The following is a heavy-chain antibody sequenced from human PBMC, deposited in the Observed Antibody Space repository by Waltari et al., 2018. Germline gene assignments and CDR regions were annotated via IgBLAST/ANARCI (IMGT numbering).Heavy chain of an antibody. CDR2: INHSGTT. J-gene: IGHJ4*02. Sequence: QVQLQHWGAGLLKPSATLSLTCAVYVWSFSGYYWSWIRQPPGKGLEWIGEINHSGTTNYNPSLKSRVTISVDTSKNQFSLKLSSVTAADTAVYYCASAGRELFDYWGQGTLVTVSS. CDR3: ASAGRELFDY. D-gene: IGHD1-26*01. V-gene: IGHV4-34*01. CDR1: VWSFSGYY.